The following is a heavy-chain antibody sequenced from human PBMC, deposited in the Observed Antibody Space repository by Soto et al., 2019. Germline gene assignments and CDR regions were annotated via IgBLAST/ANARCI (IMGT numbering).Heavy chain of an antibody. Sequence: QVQLQESGPGLVKPSETLSLTCTVSGGSMSSSRYYWGWIRQPPGKGLECIGTIYYSGSTYSNPNLKSRVPISVDTSTTQFSLGLSSVSAADTAVYYCASLRCSSTSCYYNYYYYMDVWGKGTTVTVSS. V-gene: IGHV4-39*01. CDR1: GGSMSSSRYY. D-gene: IGHD2-2*01. CDR3: ASLRCSSTSCYYNYYYYMDV. J-gene: IGHJ6*03. CDR2: IYYSGST.